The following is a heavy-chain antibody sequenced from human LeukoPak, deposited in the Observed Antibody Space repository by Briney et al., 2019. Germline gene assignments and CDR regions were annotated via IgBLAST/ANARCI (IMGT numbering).Heavy chain of an antibody. Sequence: ASVKVSCKASGYTFSDFYIHWVRQDPGQGLQWMGWVFPKTGATKSAQKFQGRVTMTRNTSISTAYMELSSLRSEDTAVYYCAMGNPNYGSGHYYYYYYMDVWGKGTTVTISS. J-gene: IGHJ6*03. CDR1: GYTFSDFY. CDR3: AMGNPNYGSGHYYYYYYMDV. CDR2: VFPKTGAT. V-gene: IGHV1-2*02. D-gene: IGHD3-10*01.